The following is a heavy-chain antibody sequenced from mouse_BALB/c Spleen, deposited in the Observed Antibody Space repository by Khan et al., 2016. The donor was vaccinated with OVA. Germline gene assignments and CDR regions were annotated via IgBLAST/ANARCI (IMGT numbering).Heavy chain of an antibody. CDR1: GYTFTSYT. V-gene: IGHV1-4*01. CDR2: INPSSGYT. CDR3: ARTHER. Sequence: VQLVESGVELARPGASVKMSCKASGYTFTSYTMHWVKQRPGQGLEWIGYINPSSGYTKYNQKFKDKATLTADKSSSTAYMQLSSLTSEDSAVYDCARTHERWGQGTTLTVSS. J-gene: IGHJ2*01.